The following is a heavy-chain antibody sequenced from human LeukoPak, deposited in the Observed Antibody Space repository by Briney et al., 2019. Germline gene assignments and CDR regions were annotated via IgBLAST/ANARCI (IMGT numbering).Heavy chain of an antibody. D-gene: IGHD2-2*01. CDR1: GYSFTSHY. Sequence: ASVKVSCKASGYSFTSHYMHWVRQAPGQGLEWLGLINPTGSSTLYAQKFQGRVTMTEDTSTDTAYMELSSLRSEDTAVYYCATISSTWGYYFDYWGQGTLVTVSS. CDR2: INPTGSST. CDR3: ATISSTWGYYFDY. V-gene: IGHV1-46*01. J-gene: IGHJ4*02.